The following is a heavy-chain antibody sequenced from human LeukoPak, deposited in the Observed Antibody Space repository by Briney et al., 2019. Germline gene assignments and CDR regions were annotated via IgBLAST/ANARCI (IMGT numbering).Heavy chain of an antibody. CDR3: ARTSSLTALGHEY. V-gene: IGHV1-8*03. CDR2: MNPYSGDR. J-gene: IGHJ4*02. CDR1: GYTFTSYH. D-gene: IGHD2-21*02. Sequence: ASVKVSCKTSGYTFTSYHSNWVRQATGQGLEWMGWMNPYSGDRGYAQKFQGRVSITSDTSISTAYMELSSLRSEDTAVYFCARTSSLTALGHEYWGQGTLVTVSS.